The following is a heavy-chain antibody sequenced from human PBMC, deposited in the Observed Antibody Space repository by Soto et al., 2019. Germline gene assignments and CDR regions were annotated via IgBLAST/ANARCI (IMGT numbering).Heavy chain of an antibody. V-gene: IGHV3-30*18. CDR2: ISYDGSNK. CDR1: GFTFSSYG. CDR3: AKDQGSTSPLIYYYMDV. Sequence: GGSLRLSCAASGFTFSSYGMHWVRQAPGKGLEWVAVISYDGSNKYYADSVKGRFTISRDNSKNTLYLQMNSLRAEDTAVYYCAKDQGSTSPLIYYYMDVWGKGTTVTVSS. D-gene: IGHD2-2*01. J-gene: IGHJ6*03.